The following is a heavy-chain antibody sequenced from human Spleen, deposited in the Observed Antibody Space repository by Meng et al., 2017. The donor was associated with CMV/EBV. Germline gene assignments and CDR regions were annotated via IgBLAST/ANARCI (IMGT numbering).Heavy chain of an antibody. D-gene: IGHD3-16*01. CDR3: ARYLLGAHFDY. V-gene: IGHV4-4*07. CDR1: GGSIRSCS. Sequence: HVQWQEPGHGLVKPSETLSLTCTVSGGSIRSCSWSWLRQPAGKGLEWIGRIYTSGSTNDTPSLKGRVTMSVDTSKNQFSLKLSSVTAADTALYYCARYLLGAHFDYWGQGTLVTVSS. CDR2: IYTSGST. J-gene: IGHJ4*02.